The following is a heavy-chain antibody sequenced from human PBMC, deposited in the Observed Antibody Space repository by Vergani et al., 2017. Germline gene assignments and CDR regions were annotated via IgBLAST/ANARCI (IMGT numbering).Heavy chain of an antibody. CDR1: GFTSAGYA. Sequence: EVQLEESGGGLVLPGRSLRLSSVASGFTSAGYAMHWVRQAPGKGLEWVSGISWNSNSIGYADSVKGRFTISRDNAKNSLYLQMNSLRAEDTALYYCAKDLGTSSGGGWFDPWGQGTLVTVSS. CDR3: AKDLGTSSGGGWFDP. D-gene: IGHD6-6*01. J-gene: IGHJ5*02. V-gene: IGHV3-9*02. CDR2: ISWNSNSI.